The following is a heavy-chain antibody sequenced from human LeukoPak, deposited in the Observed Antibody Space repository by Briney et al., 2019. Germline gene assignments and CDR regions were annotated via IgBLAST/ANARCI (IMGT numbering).Heavy chain of an antibody. CDR3: ARSLRVGASSRFDY. J-gene: IGHJ4*02. CDR1: GYSISSGYY. Sequence: PSETLSLTCTVSGYSISSGYYWGWIRQPPGKGLEWIGSIYHSGSTYYNPSLKSRVTISVDTSKNQFSLKLSSVTAADTAVYYCARSLRVGASSRFDYWGQGTLVTVSS. CDR2: IYHSGST. V-gene: IGHV4-38-2*02. D-gene: IGHD1-26*01.